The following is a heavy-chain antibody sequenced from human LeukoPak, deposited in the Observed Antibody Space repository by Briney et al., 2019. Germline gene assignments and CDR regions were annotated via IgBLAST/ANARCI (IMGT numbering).Heavy chain of an antibody. J-gene: IGHJ4*02. Sequence: GGSLRLSCAASGLTFSSYAMSWVRQAPGKGLEWVSAISGSGGSTYYADSVKGRFTISRDNSKNTLYLQMNSLRAEDTAVYYCAKDPEGGYDILTGYYMDYWGQGTLVTVSS. D-gene: IGHD3-9*01. V-gene: IGHV3-23*01. CDR2: ISGSGGST. CDR1: GLTFSSYA. CDR3: AKDPEGGYDILTGYYMDY.